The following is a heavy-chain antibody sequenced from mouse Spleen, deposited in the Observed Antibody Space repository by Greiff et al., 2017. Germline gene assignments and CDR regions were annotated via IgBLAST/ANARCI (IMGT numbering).Heavy chain of an antibody. CDR3: ARSPLVVANAMDY. V-gene: IGHV1-19*01. Sequence: EVQLQQSGPVLVKPGASVKMSCKASGYTFTDYYMNWVKQSHGKSLEWIGVINPYNGGTSYNQKFKGKATLTVDKSSSTAYMELNSLTSEDSAVYYCARSPLVVANAMDYWGQGTSVTVSS. J-gene: IGHJ4*01. D-gene: IGHD1-1*01. CDR2: INPYNGGT. CDR1: GYTFTDYY.